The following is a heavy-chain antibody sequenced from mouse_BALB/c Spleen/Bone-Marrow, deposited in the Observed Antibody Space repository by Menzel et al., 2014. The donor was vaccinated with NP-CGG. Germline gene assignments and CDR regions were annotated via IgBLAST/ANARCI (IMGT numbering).Heavy chain of an antibody. CDR3: ARQRGYAYAMDY. J-gene: IGHJ4*01. CDR1: GFAFSGYG. CDR2: ISSGGSNT. V-gene: IGHV5-12-1*01. Sequence: EAQRVESGGGLVKPGGSLKLSCAASGFAFSGYGMSWVRQTPEKRLEWVAYISSGGSNTYYPDTVKGRFTISRDNAKNTLYLQMNSLKSEDTAMYYCARQRGYAYAMDYWGQGTSVTVSS. D-gene: IGHD2-2*01.